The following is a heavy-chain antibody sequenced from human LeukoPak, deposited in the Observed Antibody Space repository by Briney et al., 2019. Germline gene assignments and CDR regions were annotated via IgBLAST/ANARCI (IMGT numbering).Heavy chain of an antibody. CDR3: ARTVGTHRFDY. V-gene: IGHV4-39*01. J-gene: IGHJ4*02. CDR2: IYYKRNT. D-gene: IGHD4-23*01. CDR1: ARSLSSIDYY. Sequence: SQTLSLTCTVSARSLSSIDYYWGRIRQPPGERLEWIGTIYYKRNTYNNPSLQSRVIISVDTSKNQFSLKLTSVTAPDTAVYYCARTVGTHRFDYWGEGVLVTVSS.